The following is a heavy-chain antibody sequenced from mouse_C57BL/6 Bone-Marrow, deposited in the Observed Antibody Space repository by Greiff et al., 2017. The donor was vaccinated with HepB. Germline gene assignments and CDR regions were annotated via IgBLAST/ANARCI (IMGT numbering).Heavy chain of an antibody. D-gene: IGHD1-1*01. Sequence: EVQRVESGGGLVKPGGSLKLSCAASGFTFSSYAMSWVRQTPEKRLEWVATISDGGSYTYYPDNVKGRFTISRDNAKNNLYLQMSHLKSEDTAMYYWARASPYGSSPYAMDYWGQGTSVTVSS. CDR2: ISDGGSYT. CDR1: GFTFSSYA. J-gene: IGHJ4*01. V-gene: IGHV5-4*01. CDR3: ARASPYGSSPYAMDY.